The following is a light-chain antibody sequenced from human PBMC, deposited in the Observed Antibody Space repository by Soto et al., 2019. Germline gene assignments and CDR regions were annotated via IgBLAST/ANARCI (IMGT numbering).Light chain of an antibody. CDR1: QSVSSN. CDR2: GAS. CDR3: QQYGSSRWT. Sequence: EIVMTQSPATLSVSPGERATLSCRASQSVSSNLAWYQQKPGQAPRLLIYGASSRATGIPDRFSGSGYGTDFTLTISRLEPEDFAVYYCQQYGSSRWTFGQGTKVDIK. J-gene: IGKJ1*01. V-gene: IGKV3-20*01.